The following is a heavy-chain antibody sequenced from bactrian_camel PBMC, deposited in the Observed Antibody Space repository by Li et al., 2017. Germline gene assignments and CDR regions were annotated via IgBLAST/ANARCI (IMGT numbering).Heavy chain of an antibody. J-gene: IGHJ4*01. CDR2: LYSDGVT. V-gene: IGHV3S9*01. CDR1: TGTFRSAC. Sequence: HVQLVESGGGSVQAGGSLRLSCAARTGTFRSACMGWIRQVSGQEREGVAGLYSDGVTTYADSVKGRFTISKDNAKNTLYLQMNSLKPEDTAMYYFAADLRWYCSGDYSYWGQGTQVTVS. D-gene: IGHD2*01. CDR3: AADLRWYCSGDYSY.